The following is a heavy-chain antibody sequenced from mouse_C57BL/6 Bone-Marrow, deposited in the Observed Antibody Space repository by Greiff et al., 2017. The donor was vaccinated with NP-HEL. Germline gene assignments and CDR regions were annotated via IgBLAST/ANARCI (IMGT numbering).Heavy chain of an antibody. D-gene: IGHD2-3*01. V-gene: IGHV1-15*01. CDR3: TRCGYYLYYFDY. Sequence: VKLQESGAELVRPGASVTLSCKASGYTFTDYEMHWVKQTPVHGLEWIGAIDPETGGTAYNQKFKGKAILTADKSSSTAYMELRSLTSEDSAVYYCTRCGYYLYYFDYWGQGTTLTVSS. CDR1: GYTFTDYE. J-gene: IGHJ2*01. CDR2: IDPETGGT.